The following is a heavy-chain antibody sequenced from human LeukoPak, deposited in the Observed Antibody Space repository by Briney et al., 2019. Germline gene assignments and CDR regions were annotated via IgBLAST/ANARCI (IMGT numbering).Heavy chain of an antibody. Sequence: ASVKVSCKASGYTFTGYYMHWVRQAPGQGLEWMGWINPNSGGTNYAQKFQGRVTMTRDTSISTAYMELSRLRSDDTAVYYCARKKGPPMVRGVITNNWFDPWGQGTLVTVSS. D-gene: IGHD3-10*01. V-gene: IGHV1-2*02. J-gene: IGHJ5*02. CDR1: GYTFTGYY. CDR2: INPNSGGT. CDR3: ARKKGPPMVRGVITNNWFDP.